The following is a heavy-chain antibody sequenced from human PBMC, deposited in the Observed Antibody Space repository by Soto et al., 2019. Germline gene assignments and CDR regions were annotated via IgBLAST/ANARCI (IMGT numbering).Heavy chain of an antibody. CDR2: IYYSGST. CDR3: ARDRFGGRFDY. J-gene: IGHJ4*02. CDR1: GGSISSYY. D-gene: IGHD2-15*01. Sequence: SETLSLTCTVSGGSISSYYWSWIRQPPGKGLEWIGYIYYSGSTNYNPSLKSRVTISVDTSKNQFSLKLSSVTAADTAVYYCARDRFGGRFDYWGQGSLVPVSS. V-gene: IGHV4-59*01.